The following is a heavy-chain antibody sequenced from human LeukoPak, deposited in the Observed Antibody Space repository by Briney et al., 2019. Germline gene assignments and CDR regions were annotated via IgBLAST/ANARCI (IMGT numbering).Heavy chain of an antibody. CDR1: GGTFSSYA. CDR2: IIPILGIA. V-gene: IGHV1-69*04. D-gene: IGHD3-22*01. J-gene: IGHJ4*02. Sequence: SVKVSCKASGGTFSSYAISWVRQAPGQGLEWMGRIIPILGIANYAQKFQSRVTITADKSTSTAYMELSSLRSEDTAVYYCARVRTYYYDSSGYYSPLIWDYWGQGTLVTVSS. CDR3: ARVRTYYYDSSGYYSPLIWDY.